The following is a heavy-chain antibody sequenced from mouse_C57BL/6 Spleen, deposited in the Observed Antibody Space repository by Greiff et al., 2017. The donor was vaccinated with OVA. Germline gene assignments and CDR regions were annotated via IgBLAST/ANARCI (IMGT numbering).Heavy chain of an antibody. J-gene: IGHJ4*01. CDR3: ARFSMITRAMDY. V-gene: IGHV1-64*01. D-gene: IGHD2-4*01. Sequence: QVHVKQPGAELVKPGASVKLSCKASGYTFTSYWMHWVKQRPGQGLEWIGMIHPNSGSTNYNEKFKSKATLTVDKSSSTAYMQLSSLTSEDSAVYYCARFSMITRAMDYWGQGTSVTVSS. CDR1: GYTFTSYW. CDR2: IHPNSGST.